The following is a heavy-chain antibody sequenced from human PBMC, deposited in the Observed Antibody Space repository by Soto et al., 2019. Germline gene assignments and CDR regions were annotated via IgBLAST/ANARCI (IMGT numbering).Heavy chain of an antibody. V-gene: IGHV1-18*01. D-gene: IGHD3-3*01. CDR3: AAGELGYDFWSGYPAHYYYYGMDV. CDR1: GYTFTSYG. J-gene: IGHJ6*02. CDR2: ISAYNGNT. Sequence: ASVKVSCKASGYTFTSYGISWVRQAPGQGLEWMGWISAYNGNTNYAQKFQGRVTITADESTSTAYMELSSLRSEDTAVYYCAAGELGYDFWSGYPAHYYYYGMDVWGQGTTVTVSS.